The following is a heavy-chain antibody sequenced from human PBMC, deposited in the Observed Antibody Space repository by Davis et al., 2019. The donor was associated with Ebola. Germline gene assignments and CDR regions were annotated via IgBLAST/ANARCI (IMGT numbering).Heavy chain of an antibody. CDR3: ARDGSTSDQKSGELDY. V-gene: IGHV1-2*02. CDR1: GCTFTGYY. J-gene: IGHJ4*02. D-gene: IGHD7-27*01. CDR2: INPNSGGT. Sequence: AASVKVSCKASGCTFTGYYMHWVRQAPGQGLEWMGWINPNSGGTNYAQKFQGRVTMTRDTSITTAYMELSRLRSDDTAVYYCARDGSTSDQKSGELDYWGQGPLVTVSS.